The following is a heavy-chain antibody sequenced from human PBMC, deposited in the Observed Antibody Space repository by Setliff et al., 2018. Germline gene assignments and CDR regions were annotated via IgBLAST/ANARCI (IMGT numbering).Heavy chain of an antibody. CDR2: VSHSGST. V-gene: IGHV4-34*01. CDR1: GGSFSNYY. Sequence: SETLSLTCAVYGGSFSNYYWSWIRQPPGKGLERLGEVSHSGSTNYKPSLKGRVAMSVDTSKRQFSLKLNSVTAADTAVYYFRQANCSKNCEEALDYWSQGTQVTVSS. CDR3: RQANCSKNCEEALDY. D-gene: IGHD2-2*01. J-gene: IGHJ4*02.